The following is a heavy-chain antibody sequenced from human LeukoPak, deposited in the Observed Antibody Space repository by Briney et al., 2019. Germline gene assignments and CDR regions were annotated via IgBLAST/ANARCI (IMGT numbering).Heavy chain of an antibody. V-gene: IGHV4-4*07. CDR2: IYTSGST. J-gene: IGHJ4*02. Sequence: PSETLSLTCTVSGGSISSYYWSWIRQPAGKGLEWIGRIYTSGSTNYNPSLKSRVTMSVDTSKNQFSLKLSSVTAADTALYYCTRENRPFCPFAFRGQGVMVTVSS. CDR1: GGSISSYY. CDR3: TRENRPFCPFAF. D-gene: IGHD3-3*01.